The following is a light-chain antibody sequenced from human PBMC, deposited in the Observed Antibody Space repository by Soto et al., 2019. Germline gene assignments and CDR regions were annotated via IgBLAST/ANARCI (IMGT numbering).Light chain of an antibody. J-gene: IGKJ3*01. CDR3: QQYNDWPPEIT. V-gene: IGKV3-15*01. CDR2: DAS. CDR1: QSVSSN. Sequence: EIVMTQSPATLSVSPGERATLSCRASQSVSSNLAWYQQKPGQAPRLLIYDASTRATGIPGRFSGSGSGTEFTLTISSLQSEDFAVYYCQQYNDWPPEITFGPGTKVDIK.